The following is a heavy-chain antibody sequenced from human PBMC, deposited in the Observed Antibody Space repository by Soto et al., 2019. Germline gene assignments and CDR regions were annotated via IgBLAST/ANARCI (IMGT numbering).Heavy chain of an antibody. D-gene: IGHD2-2*01. CDR2: IIPIFGTA. V-gene: IGHV1-69*12. CDR3: AREVSTSALFSDGMDV. J-gene: IGHJ6*02. Sequence: QVQLVQSGAEVKKPGSSVKVSCKASGGTFSSYAISWVRQAPGQGLEWMGGIIPIFGTANYAQKFQGRVTITADEXTXXAYMELSSLRSEDTAVYYCAREVSTSALFSDGMDVWGQGTTVTVSS. CDR1: GGTFSSYA.